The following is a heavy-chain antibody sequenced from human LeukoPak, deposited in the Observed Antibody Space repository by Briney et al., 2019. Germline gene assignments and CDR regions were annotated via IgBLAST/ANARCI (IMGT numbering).Heavy chain of an antibody. CDR3: ARDNVRGRGYDFDY. CDR2: INPNSGGT. J-gene: IGHJ4*02. V-gene: IGHV1-2*02. D-gene: IGHD3-10*01. CDR1: GYTFTGYY. Sequence: GASVKVSCKASGYTFTGYYIHWVRQAPGQGLEWMGWINPNSGGTIYAQKSQGRVTMTRDTSISTVYMELSRLRSDDTAVYYCARDNVRGRGYDFDYWGQGTLVTVSS.